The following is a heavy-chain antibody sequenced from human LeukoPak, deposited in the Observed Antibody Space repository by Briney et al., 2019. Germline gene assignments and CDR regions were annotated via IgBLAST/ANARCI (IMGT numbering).Heavy chain of an antibody. CDR2: IYSGGST. V-gene: IGHV3-53*01. CDR3: ARNENSGWGYFDY. CDR1: GFTFSSHG. Sequence: GGSLRLSCAASGFTFSSHGMNWVRQAPGKGLEWVSVIYSGGSTYYADSVKGRFTISRDNSKDTLYLQMNSLRAEDTAVYYCARNENSGWGYFDYWGQGTLVTVSS. J-gene: IGHJ4*02. D-gene: IGHD5-12*01.